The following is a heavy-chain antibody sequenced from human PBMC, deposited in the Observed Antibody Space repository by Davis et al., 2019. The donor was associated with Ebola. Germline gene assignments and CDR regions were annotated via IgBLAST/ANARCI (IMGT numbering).Heavy chain of an antibody. Sequence: GESLKISCAASGFTFSSYSMSWVRQAPGKGLEWVSVIYSGGSTYYADSVKGRFTISRDNAKNSLYLQMNSLRAEDTAVYCCARDAIAARLFDYWGQGTLVTVSS. CDR3: ARDAIAARLFDY. J-gene: IGHJ4*02. CDR1: GFTFSSYS. D-gene: IGHD6-6*01. V-gene: IGHV3-66*01. CDR2: IYSGGST.